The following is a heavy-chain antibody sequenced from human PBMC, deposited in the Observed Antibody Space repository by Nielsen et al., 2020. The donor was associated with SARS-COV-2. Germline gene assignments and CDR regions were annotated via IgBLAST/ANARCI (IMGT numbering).Heavy chain of an antibody. Sequence: SETLSLTCAVSGGSISSSNWWSWVRQPPGKGLEWIGEIYHSGSTNYNPSLKSRVTISVDKSKNQFSLKLSSVTAADTAVYYCATDYYGSGSRDYYYGMDVWGQGTTVTVSS. D-gene: IGHD3-10*01. V-gene: IGHV4-4*02. J-gene: IGHJ6*02. CDR1: GGSISSSNW. CDR2: IYHSGST. CDR3: ATDYYGSGSRDYYYGMDV.